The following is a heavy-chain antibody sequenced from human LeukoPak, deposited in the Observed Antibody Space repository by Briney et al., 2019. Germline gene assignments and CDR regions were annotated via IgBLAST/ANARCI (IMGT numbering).Heavy chain of an antibody. CDR3: AKGGIAAGNNNCSAP. J-gene: IGHJ5*02. D-gene: IGHD6-13*01. Sequence: PGRSLRLSCAASGFTFSSYGMHWVRQAPGKGLEWVAVISYDGSNKYYADSVKGRFTISRDNSKNTLYLQMNSLRAEDTAVYYCAKGGIAAGNNNCSAPGGQGPLVPVSS. CDR2: ISYDGSNK. V-gene: IGHV3-30*18. CDR1: GFTFSSYG.